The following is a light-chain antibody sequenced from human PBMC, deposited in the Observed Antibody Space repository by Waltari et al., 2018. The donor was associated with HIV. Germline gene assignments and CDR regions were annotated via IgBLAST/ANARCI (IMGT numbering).Light chain of an antibody. CDR3: SSYAGSNNLL. CDR2: AFN. CDR1: SRAIGAYNY. V-gene: IGLV2-8*01. J-gene: IGLJ2*01. Sequence: QSALTKPTSASGPPGQSVTISCPGTSRAIGAYNYVAWYHQHPGRAPKLSLNAFNQRPSGVPGRFSGSKSGNRASLTVSGLQPDDEADYYCSSYAGSNNLLFGGGTKLTVL.